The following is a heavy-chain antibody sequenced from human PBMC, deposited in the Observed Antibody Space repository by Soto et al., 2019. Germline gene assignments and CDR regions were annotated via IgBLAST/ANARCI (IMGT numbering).Heavy chain of an antibody. D-gene: IGHD5-18*01. J-gene: IGHJ4*02. CDR2: IITIFGTA. V-gene: IGHV1-69*12. Sequence: QVQLVQSGAEVKKPGSSVKVSCKASGGTFRSYAISWVRQAPGQGLEWMGGIITIFGTANYAQKFQGRVTIPADESTSTAYMELSRLISEDTAVYYCPRTGYSYGYFDYWGQGTLVTVSS. CDR1: GGTFRSYA. CDR3: PRTGYSYGYFDY.